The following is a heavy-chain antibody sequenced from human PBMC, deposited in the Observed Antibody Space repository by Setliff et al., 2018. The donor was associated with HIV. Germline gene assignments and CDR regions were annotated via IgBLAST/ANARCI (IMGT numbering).Heavy chain of an antibody. V-gene: IGHV3-7*01. J-gene: IGHJ3*02. D-gene: IGHD4-4*01. Sequence: PGGSLRLSCAASGFTLSNFWMTWVRQAPGKGLEWVASIKQDGSEKNYVDSVKGRFTVSRDNAKNSLYLQMISLRVEDTAIYYCASFPTITASQDVFDIWGHGTMVTVS. CDR1: GFTLSNFW. CDR3: ASFPTITASQDVFDI. CDR2: IKQDGSEK.